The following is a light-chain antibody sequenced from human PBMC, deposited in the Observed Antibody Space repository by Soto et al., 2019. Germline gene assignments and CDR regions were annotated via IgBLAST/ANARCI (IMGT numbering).Light chain of an antibody. V-gene: IGKV3-20*01. Sequence: ERVLTQSPGTLSLSPGERATLSCRASQSVSSSYLAWYQQKPGQAPRLLIYGASSRATGIPDRFSGRGSGTDFPLTISRLAPEDFAVYYCQQYGSSPITFGQGTRLEI. CDR2: GAS. J-gene: IGKJ5*01. CDR1: QSVSSSY. CDR3: QQYGSSPIT.